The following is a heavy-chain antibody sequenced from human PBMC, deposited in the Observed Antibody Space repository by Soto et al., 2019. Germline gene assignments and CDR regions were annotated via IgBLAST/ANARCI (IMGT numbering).Heavy chain of an antibody. J-gene: IGHJ6*02. Sequence: VASVKVSCKASGYTFTGYYMHWVRQAPGQGLEWMGWINPNSGGTNYAQKFQGRVTMTRDTSISTAYMELSRLRSDDTAVYYCARDQDIVVVPAALDLIGDYYYYYGMDVWGQGTTVTVSS. V-gene: IGHV1-2*02. CDR2: INPNSGGT. D-gene: IGHD2-2*01. CDR1: GYTFTGYY. CDR3: ARDQDIVVVPAALDLIGDYYYYYGMDV.